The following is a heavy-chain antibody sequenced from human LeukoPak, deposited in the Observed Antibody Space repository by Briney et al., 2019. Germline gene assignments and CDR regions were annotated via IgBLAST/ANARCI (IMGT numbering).Heavy chain of an antibody. J-gene: IGHJ3*02. V-gene: IGHV3-13*01. CDR2: IGIADDT. CDR3: VRGGIQVSGIDAFDI. CDR1: GFTFRNYD. Sequence: PGGSLRLSCAASGFTFRNYDMHWVRQFPGRGLEWVSAIGIADDTHYPDYVKGRFTISRENAKNSLYLQMNSLRDGDTDVYYCVRGGIQVSGIDAFDIWGQGTMVTVSS. D-gene: IGHD5/OR15-5a*01.